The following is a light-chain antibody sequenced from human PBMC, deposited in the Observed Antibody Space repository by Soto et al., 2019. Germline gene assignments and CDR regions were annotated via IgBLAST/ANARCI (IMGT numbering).Light chain of an antibody. V-gene: IGKV3-20*01. Sequence: EIVLTQSPGTLSLSPGERATLSCRASQSVSSSYLAWYQQKPGQAPRLLIYGAFSRATGIPDRFSGSGSGTDCTLTISRLEPEYFAVYYCQQYGSTFGQGTRLEIK. CDR2: GAF. CDR3: QQYGST. CDR1: QSVSSSY. J-gene: IGKJ5*01.